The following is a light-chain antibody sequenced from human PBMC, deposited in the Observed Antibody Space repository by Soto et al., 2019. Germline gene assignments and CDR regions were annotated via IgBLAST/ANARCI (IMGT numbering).Light chain of an antibody. Sequence: DIQLTQSPSFLSASVGDRVTITYRASQGISSYLAWYQQKPGKAPKLLIYAASTLQYGVPSRFSGSGSGTEFTLTISSLQPEDFATYYCQQVNSYPRAFGQGTKVEIK. CDR1: QGISSY. J-gene: IGKJ1*01. CDR2: AAS. V-gene: IGKV1-9*01. CDR3: QQVNSYPRA.